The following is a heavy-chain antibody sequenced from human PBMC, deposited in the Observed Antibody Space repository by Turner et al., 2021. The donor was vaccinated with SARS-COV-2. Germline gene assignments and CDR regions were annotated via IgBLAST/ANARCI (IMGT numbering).Heavy chain of an antibody. CDR2: IFYSGST. D-gene: IGHD6-19*01. CDR3: ARSGWSLWYFDY. J-gene: IGHJ4*02. Sequence: QLQLQESGPGLVKPSQTLSLTCTVSGGSISSGGYYWTWIRQHPGKGLEWIGYIFYSGSTYYNPSLKSRVTISVDKSKNQFSLKLSSVTAADTAVYYCARSGWSLWYFDYWGQGTLVTVSS. V-gene: IGHV4-31*03. CDR1: GGSISSGGYY.